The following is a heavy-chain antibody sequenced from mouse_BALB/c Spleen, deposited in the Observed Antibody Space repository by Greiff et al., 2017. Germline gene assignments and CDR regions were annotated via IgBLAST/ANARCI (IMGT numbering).Heavy chain of an antibody. CDR3: ARGSRVGYAMDY. J-gene: IGHJ4*01. CDR2: ISSGGST. Sequence: EVMLVESGGGLVKPGGSLKLSCAASGFTFSSYAMSWVRQTPEKRLEWVASISSGGSTYYPDSVKGRFTISRDNARNILYLQMSSLRSEDTAMYYCARGSRVGYAMDYWGQGTSVTVSS. V-gene: IGHV5-6-5*01. CDR1: GFTFSSYA.